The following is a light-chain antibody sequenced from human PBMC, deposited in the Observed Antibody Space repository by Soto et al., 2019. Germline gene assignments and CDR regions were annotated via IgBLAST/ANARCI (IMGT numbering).Light chain of an antibody. Sequence: QLVLTQSPSASASLGASVRLTCTLSSGHSSYAIAWHQQQPQKGPRYLMKVNSDGSHSKGDGIPDRFSGSTSGAERYLTISSLKPEDEADYYCQTWGTGIGVFGGGTKVTVL. CDR3: QTWGTGIGV. CDR1: SGHSSYA. CDR2: VNSDGSH. J-gene: IGLJ3*02. V-gene: IGLV4-69*01.